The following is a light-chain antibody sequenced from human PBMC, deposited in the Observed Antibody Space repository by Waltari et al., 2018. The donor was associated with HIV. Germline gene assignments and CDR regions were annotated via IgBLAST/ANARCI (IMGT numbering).Light chain of an antibody. J-gene: IGKJ3*01. CDR3: QQLNSYPPA. V-gene: IGKV1-9*01. Sequence: DIPLTPSPSFLSASVGDRITITCRASQGISSYLAWYQQKPGKAPKLQIYAASTLQSGVPSRFSGSGSGTEFTLTISSLQPEDFATYYCQQLNSYPPAFGPGTKVDIK. CDR1: QGISSY. CDR2: AAS.